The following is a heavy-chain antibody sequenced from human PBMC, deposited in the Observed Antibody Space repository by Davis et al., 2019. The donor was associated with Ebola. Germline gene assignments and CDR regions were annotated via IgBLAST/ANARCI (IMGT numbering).Heavy chain of an antibody. J-gene: IGHJ4*02. CDR2: IKTQTDEGIL. V-gene: IGHV3-15*07. CDR3: ATDEGGSRY. D-gene: IGHD1-26*01. CDR1: GFAFRNYA. Sequence: ESLKTPCAASGFAFRNYAMNWVRQAPGKGLEWVGRIKTQTDEGILDYAEPVKGRFIMSRDDARNTMSPHMSNLKTEDTGVYYCATDEGGSRYWGQGSRVIVSS.